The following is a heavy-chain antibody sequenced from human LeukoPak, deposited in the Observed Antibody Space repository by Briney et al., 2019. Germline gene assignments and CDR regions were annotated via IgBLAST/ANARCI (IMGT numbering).Heavy chain of an antibody. V-gene: IGHV3-21*01. CDR3: AKGSSRWFGELSDY. J-gene: IGHJ4*02. Sequence: GGSLRLSCAASGFTFSSYSMNWVRQAPGKGLEWVSSISSSSSYIYYADSVKGRFTISRDNSKNTLYLQMNSLRAEDTAVYYCAKGSSRWFGELSDYWGQGTLVTVSS. CDR1: GFTFSSYS. D-gene: IGHD3-10*01. CDR2: ISSSSSYI.